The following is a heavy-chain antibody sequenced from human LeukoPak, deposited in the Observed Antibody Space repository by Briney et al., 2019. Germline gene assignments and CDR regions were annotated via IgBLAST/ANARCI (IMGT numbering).Heavy chain of an antibody. CDR1: GGSLSSYY. V-gene: IGHV4-59*01. J-gene: IGHJ6*04. CDR3: ARAQHVDTAMVNYYYYYGMDV. CDR2: IYYIGST. D-gene: IGHD5-18*01. Sequence: PSETLSLTCTVSGGSLSSYYWSWIRQPPGKGLEWIGYIYYIGSTNYNPSLKSRVTISVDTSKNQFSLKLSSVTAADTAVYYCARAQHVDTAMVNYYYYYGMDVWGKGTTVTVSS.